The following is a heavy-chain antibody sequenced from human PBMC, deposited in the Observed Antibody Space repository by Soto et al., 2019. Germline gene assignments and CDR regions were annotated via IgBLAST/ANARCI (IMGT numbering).Heavy chain of an antibody. CDR3: AKGDNLGPKTGYAFDP. Sequence: TLSHTCAISGDSVSSNTASWNWIRQSPSRGLEWLGRTYFRSKWYNDYAVSVKSRIIINPDTSNNQFSLQLNSVTPEDTAVYFCAKGDNLGPKTGYAFDPWGQGIMVPVS. CDR2: TYFRSKWYN. D-gene: IGHD5-12*01. CDR1: GDSVSSNTAS. J-gene: IGHJ5*02. V-gene: IGHV6-1*01.